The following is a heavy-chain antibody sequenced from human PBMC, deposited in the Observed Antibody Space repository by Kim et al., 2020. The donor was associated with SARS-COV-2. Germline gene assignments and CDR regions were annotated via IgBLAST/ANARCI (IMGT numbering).Heavy chain of an antibody. CDR2: ISGDSGKS. D-gene: IGHD3-10*01. CDR3: AKSTGLFSPGSVF. V-gene: IGHV3-23*01. Sequence: GGSLRLSYTVSGFSFSNNAMSWVRQAPGKGLEWVATISGDSGKSYYENSVKGRFTISRDNSRSPLYLKMDSLGAENTAVYYCAKSTGLFSPGSVFWGPGT. CDR1: GFSFSNNA. J-gene: IGHJ1*01.